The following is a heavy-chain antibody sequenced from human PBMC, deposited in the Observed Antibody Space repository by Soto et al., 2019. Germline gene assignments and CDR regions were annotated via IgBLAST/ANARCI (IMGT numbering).Heavy chain of an antibody. CDR3: ARDRYSSSPNFDY. V-gene: IGHV3-33*01. CDR2: IWYDGSNK. D-gene: IGHD6-13*01. J-gene: IGHJ4*02. Sequence: VAVIWYDGSNKYYADSVKGRFTISRDNSKNTLYLQMNSLRAEDTAVYYCARDRYSSSPNFDYWGQGTLVTVSS.